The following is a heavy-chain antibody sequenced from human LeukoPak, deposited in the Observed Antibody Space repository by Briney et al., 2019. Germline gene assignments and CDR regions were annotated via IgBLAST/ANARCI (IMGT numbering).Heavy chain of an antibody. Sequence: GGSLRLSCAASGFTFSSSWMNWVRQAPGKGLEWMANINPDGSEKHYVDSVQGRFTISRDNAKNSLALQMSSLRAEDTAVYYCAKTATTVGYGYFDYWGQGDLVTVSS. J-gene: IGHJ4*02. V-gene: IGHV3-7*02. CDR3: AKTATTVGYGYFDY. CDR2: INPDGSEK. D-gene: IGHD1-26*01. CDR1: GFTFSSSW.